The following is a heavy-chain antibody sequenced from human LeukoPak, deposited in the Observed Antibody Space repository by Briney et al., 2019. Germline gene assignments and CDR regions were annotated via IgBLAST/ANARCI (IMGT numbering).Heavy chain of an antibody. V-gene: IGHV1-8*02. Sequence: ASVKVSCKASGYTFTSYEINWVRQAPGQGLEWMGWMNPNSGNTGYAQKFQGRVTLTRNTSISTAYMELSSLRSEDTAMYYCARGEEVGDPWGQGTLVTVSS. CDR2: MNPNSGNT. CDR3: ARGEEVGDP. D-gene: IGHD1-26*01. CDR1: GYTFTSYE. J-gene: IGHJ5*02.